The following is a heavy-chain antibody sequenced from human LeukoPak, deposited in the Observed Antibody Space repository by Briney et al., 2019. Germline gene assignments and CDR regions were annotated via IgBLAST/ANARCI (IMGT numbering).Heavy chain of an antibody. CDR1: GFTFSDYY. CDR2: IKQDGSEK. Sequence: PGGSLRLSCAASGFTFSDYYMSWIRQAPGKGLEWVANIKQDGSEKYYVDSVKGRFTISRDNAKNSLYLQMNSLRAVDTAVYYCARDSSKTYYGDYLYYYYYMDVWGKGTTVTVSS. V-gene: IGHV3-7*01. CDR3: ARDSSKTYYGDYLYYYYYMDV. J-gene: IGHJ6*03. D-gene: IGHD4-17*01.